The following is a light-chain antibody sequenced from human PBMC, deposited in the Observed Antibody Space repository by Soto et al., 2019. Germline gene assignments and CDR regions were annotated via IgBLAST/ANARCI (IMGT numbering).Light chain of an antibody. CDR1: QGIGVY. J-gene: IGKJ4*01. CDR3: QKYNSAPLT. CDR2: AAS. Sequence: DIQMTQSPSSLSASLGDRVTITCRASQGIGVYLAWFQQKPGKVPKLLIYAASTLQSGVPSRFSGSGSGTDSTVTFSSLQPEDFPTYYCQKYNSAPLTFGGGTKVEIK. V-gene: IGKV1-27*01.